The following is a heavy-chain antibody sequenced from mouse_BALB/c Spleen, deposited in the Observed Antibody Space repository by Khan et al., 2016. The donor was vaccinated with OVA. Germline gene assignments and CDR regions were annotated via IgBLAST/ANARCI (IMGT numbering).Heavy chain of an antibody. Sequence: VQLKQSGAELVKPGASVKLSCTASGFNIKDTYMHWVKQRPEQGLEWIGRIDPATGNTKYDPKFQGKATITADTSSNTAYLQLSSLTSEDTAVEYWDRINEWGQGTTLTVSS. J-gene: IGHJ2*01. CDR2: IDPATGNT. CDR3: DRINE. CDR1: GFNIKDTY. V-gene: IGHV14-3*02.